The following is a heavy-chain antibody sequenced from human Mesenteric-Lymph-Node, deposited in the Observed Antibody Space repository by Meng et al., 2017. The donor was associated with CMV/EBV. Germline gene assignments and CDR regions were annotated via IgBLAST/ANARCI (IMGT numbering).Heavy chain of an antibody. CDR2: IIPIFSTS. J-gene: IGHJ4*02. V-gene: IGHV1-69*05. Sequence: ASGGSFISYAITWLRQAPERGLGWMGGIIPIFSTSNYAQMFQGRVTISTDESTSTAYMELSSLRSEDTAVYYCARESGSYYRRYFDYWGQGTLVTVSS. D-gene: IGHD1-26*01. CDR3: ARESGSYYRRYFDY. CDR1: GGSFISYA.